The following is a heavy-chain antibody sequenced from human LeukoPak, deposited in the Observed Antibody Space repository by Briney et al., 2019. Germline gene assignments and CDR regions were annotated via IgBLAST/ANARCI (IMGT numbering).Heavy chain of an antibody. D-gene: IGHD2-2*01. CDR3: ARPTPRGYCSSTSCYHRGGFDP. J-gene: IGHJ5*02. Sequence: PSETLSLTCGVYGGSFSGSYWSWIRQPPGKGLEWIGEINQSGSTNYNPSLESRVTISVDTSKNQFSLKLSSVTAADTAVYYCARPTPRGYCSSTSCYHRGGFDPWGQGTLVTVSS. CDR1: GGSFSGSY. CDR2: INQSGST. V-gene: IGHV4-34*01.